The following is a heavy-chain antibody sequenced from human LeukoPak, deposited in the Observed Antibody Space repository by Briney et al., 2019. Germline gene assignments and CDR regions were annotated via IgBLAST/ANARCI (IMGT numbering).Heavy chain of an antibody. CDR3: ARVGYSNYFDY. CDR2: IIPILGIA. J-gene: IGHJ4*02. CDR1: GGTFSSYT. Sequence: SVKVSCKASGGTFSSYTISWVRQAPGQGLEWMGRIIPILGIANYAQKFQGRVTVTADKSTSTAYMELSSLRSEDTAVYYCARVGYSNYFDYWGQGTLVTVSS. V-gene: IGHV1-69*02. D-gene: IGHD4-11*01.